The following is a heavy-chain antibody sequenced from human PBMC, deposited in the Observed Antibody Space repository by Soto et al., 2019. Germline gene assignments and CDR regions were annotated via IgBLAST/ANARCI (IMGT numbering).Heavy chain of an antibody. V-gene: IGHV3-23*01. Sequence: GGSLRLSCAASGFTFSSYAMSWVRQAPGKGLEWVSAISGSVGSTYYADSVKGRFTISRDNSKNTLYLQMNSLRAEDTAVYYCAKDPMRFGDTERRVGMDVWGQGTKVTVSS. J-gene: IGHJ6*02. D-gene: IGHD3-10*01. CDR3: AKDPMRFGDTERRVGMDV. CDR2: ISGSVGST. CDR1: GFTFSSYA.